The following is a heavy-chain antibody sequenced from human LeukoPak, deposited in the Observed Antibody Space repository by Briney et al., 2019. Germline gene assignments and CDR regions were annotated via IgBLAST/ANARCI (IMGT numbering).Heavy chain of an antibody. CDR1: RFTFSSYS. Sequence: SGGSLRLSCAASRFTFSSYSMNWVRQAPGKGLEWVSSISSSSSYIYYADSVKGRFTISRDNAKNSLYLQMNSLRAEDTAVYYCARGQYSSSTRLGYWGQGTLVTVSS. CDR2: ISSSSSYI. J-gene: IGHJ4*02. D-gene: IGHD6-6*01. CDR3: ARGQYSSSTRLGY. V-gene: IGHV3-21*01.